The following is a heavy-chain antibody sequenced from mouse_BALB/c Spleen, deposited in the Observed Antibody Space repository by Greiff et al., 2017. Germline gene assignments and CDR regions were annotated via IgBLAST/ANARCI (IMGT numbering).Heavy chain of an antibody. CDR1: GFSLTSYG. CDR3: ARGSHYAMDY. Sequence: VQLQQSGPGLVAPSQSLSITCTVSGFSLTSYGVHWVRQPPGKGLEWLGVIWAGGSTNYNSALMSRLSISKDNSKSQVFLKMNSLQTDDTAMYYCARGSHYAMDYWGQGTSVTVSS. J-gene: IGHJ4*01. CDR2: IWAGGST. V-gene: IGHV2-9*02.